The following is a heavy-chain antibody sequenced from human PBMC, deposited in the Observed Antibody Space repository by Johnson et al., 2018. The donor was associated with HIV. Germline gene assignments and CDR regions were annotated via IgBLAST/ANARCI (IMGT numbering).Heavy chain of an antibody. V-gene: IGHV3-30*18. CDR3: AKEQWPLSPDAFDI. J-gene: IGHJ3*02. Sequence: QVQLVESGGGVVQPGRSLRLSCAASGFTFSNYAMDWVRQAPGKGLEWVAFVSSDGTNKKYADSVKGRFTISRDNSRNTLYLQMNSLGAEDTAVDYCAKEQWPLSPDAFDIWGQGTMVTVSS. CDR1: GFTFSNYA. CDR2: VSSDGTNK. D-gene: IGHD6-19*01.